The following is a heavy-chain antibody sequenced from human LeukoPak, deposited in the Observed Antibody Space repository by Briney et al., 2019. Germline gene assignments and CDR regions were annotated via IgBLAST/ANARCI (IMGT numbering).Heavy chain of an antibody. V-gene: IGHV1-69*13. CDR3: ARGRDFDWLSAFDY. Sequence: SVKVSCKASGYTFTSYDINWVRQATGQGLEWMGGIIPIFGTANYAQKFQGRVTITADESTSTAYMELSSLRSEDTAVYYCARGRDFDWLSAFDYWGQGTLVTVSS. J-gene: IGHJ4*02. CDR2: IIPIFGTA. D-gene: IGHD3-9*01. CDR1: GYTFTSYD.